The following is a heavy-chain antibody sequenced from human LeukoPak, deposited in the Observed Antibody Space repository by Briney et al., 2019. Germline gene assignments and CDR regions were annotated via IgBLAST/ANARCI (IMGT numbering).Heavy chain of an antibody. D-gene: IGHD4-17*01. CDR3: ARWLTVRDY. J-gene: IGHJ4*02. CDR2: ISAYNGNT. V-gene: IGHV1-18*01. Sequence: ASVKVSCTASGYTFTSYGIRWVRQAPGQGLEWMGWISAYNGNTNYAQKLQGRVTMTTDTSTSTAYMELRSRRSDDTAVYYWARWLTVRDYWGQGTLVTVSS. CDR1: GYTFTSYG.